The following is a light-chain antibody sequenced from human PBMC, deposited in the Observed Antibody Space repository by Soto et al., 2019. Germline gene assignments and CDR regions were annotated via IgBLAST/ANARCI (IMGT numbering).Light chain of an antibody. CDR3: QHYNNGPR. Sequence: ETVMTQSPATLSVSPGEGATLSCRASQTINNNLAWYQQKPGQAPRLLIYGASRRATGVPARFSGSGSGTEFTLTISSLQSEDFEVYYCQHYNNGPRFGQGTKV. CDR2: GAS. J-gene: IGKJ1*01. CDR1: QTINNN. V-gene: IGKV3-15*01.